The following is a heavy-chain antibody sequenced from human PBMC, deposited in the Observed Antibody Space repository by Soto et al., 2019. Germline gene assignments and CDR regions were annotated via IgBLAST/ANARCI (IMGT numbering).Heavy chain of an antibody. Sequence: EVQLLESGGGLVHPGGSLRLSCAASGFPFSMSAMTWVRQAPGKGLEWVSTTGLNGRTTYYADSVKGRFTVSRDNTKNTLDLQMSSLRAEDTAVYYCATVHSTSRSFDYWGQGTLVTVSS. CDR1: GFPFSMSA. J-gene: IGHJ4*02. CDR3: ATVHSTSRSFDY. V-gene: IGHV3-23*01. CDR2: TGLNGRTT. D-gene: IGHD6-6*01.